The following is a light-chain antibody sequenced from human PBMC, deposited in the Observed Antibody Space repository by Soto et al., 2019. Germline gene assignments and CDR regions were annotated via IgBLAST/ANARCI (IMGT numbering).Light chain of an antibody. V-gene: IGKV1-9*01. CDR3: QQLNSYPYT. CDR2: GAS. J-gene: IGKJ2*01. Sequence: IHMTQSASSLSTSVGESVTIDCRASQDISSYLAWYQQKQGKAPKLLIYGASTLQSGVPSRFSGSGYGTDFTLTISSLQPEDFATYSCQQLNSYPYTFGQGTKVDIK. CDR1: QDISSY.